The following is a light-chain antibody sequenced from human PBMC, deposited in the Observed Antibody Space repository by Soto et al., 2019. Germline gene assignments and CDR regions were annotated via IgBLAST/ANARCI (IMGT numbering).Light chain of an antibody. Sequence: DSQMTQSPSSVSASVGDRVTITCRASQGISSWLAWYKQKRGKAPQLLIYAASSLQSGVTSRLSGSGSGPDFTLTISSLHAEDFPTYYCKHSNSFPITFGRGTRLEI. CDR1: QGISSW. CDR3: KHSNSFPIT. J-gene: IGKJ5*01. V-gene: IGKV1D-12*01. CDR2: AAS.